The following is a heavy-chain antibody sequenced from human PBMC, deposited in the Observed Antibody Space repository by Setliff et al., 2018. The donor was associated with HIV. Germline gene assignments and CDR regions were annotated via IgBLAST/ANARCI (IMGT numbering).Heavy chain of an antibody. V-gene: IGHV3-7*03. CDR3: AKDLLASFGEPYPPTANWFDP. J-gene: IGHJ5*02. CDR1: GLPFYNYW. Sequence: GGSLRLSCVASGLPFYNYWMTWLRRAPGRGLEWVANIKQDGSDMHYIESVKGRFTIFRDNAKNSVFLQMNSLRAEDTAVYYCAKDLLASFGEPYPPTANWFDPWGQGTLVTVSS. CDR2: IKQDGSDM. D-gene: IGHD3-10*01.